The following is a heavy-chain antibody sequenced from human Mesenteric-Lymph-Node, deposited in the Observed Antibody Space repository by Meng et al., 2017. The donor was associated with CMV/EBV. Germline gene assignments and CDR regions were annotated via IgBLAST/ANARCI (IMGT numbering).Heavy chain of an antibody. CDR1: GFTFSSYG. CDR2: IDSSGGNT. D-gene: IGHD3-10*01. V-gene: IGHV3-23*01. J-gene: IGHJ4*02. CDR3: AKDLPGVVWFGE. Sequence: GGSLRLSCEASGFTFSSYGMNWVRQAPGKGLEWVSSIDSSGGNTYYADSVRGRFTISRDNSKNILYLQMNNMRVEDTAVYYCAKDLPGVVWFGEWGQGTLVTVSS.